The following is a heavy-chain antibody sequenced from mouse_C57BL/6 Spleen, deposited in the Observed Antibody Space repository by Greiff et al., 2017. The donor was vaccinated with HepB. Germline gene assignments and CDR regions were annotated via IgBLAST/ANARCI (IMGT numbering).Heavy chain of an antibody. J-gene: IGHJ4*01. CDR2: FYPGSGSI. CDR3: ARHEKMDYDGYYVAMDY. CDR1: GYTFTEYT. D-gene: IGHD2-3*01. Sequence: QVQLQQSGAELVKPGASVKLSCKASGYTFTEYTIHWVKQRSGQGLEWIGWFYPGSGSIKYNEKFKDKATLTADKSSSTVYMELSRLTSEDSAVYFCARHEKMDYDGYYVAMDYWGQGTSVTVSS. V-gene: IGHV1-62-2*01.